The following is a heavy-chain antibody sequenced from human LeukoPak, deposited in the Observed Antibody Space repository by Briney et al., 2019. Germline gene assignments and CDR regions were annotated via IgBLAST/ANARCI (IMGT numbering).Heavy chain of an antibody. V-gene: IGHV3-30-3*01. CDR3: ARDLRFLEWLPPGGGGMDV. D-gene: IGHD3-3*01. J-gene: IGHJ6*02. Sequence: GRPLRLSCAASGFTFSSYAMHWVRQAPGKGLEWVAVISYDGSNKYYADSVKGRFTISRDNSKNTLYLQMNSLRAEDTAVYYCARDLRFLEWLPPGGGGMDVWGQGTTVTVSS. CDR1: GFTFSSYA. CDR2: ISYDGSNK.